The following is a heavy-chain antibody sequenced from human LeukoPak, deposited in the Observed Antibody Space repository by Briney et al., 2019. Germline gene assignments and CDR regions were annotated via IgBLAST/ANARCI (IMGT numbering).Heavy chain of an antibody. D-gene: IGHD6-19*01. J-gene: IGHJ5*02. CDR2: INTDGSII. V-gene: IGHV3-74*01. CDR3: ARDGVAVTVNWFDP. CDR1: GFTFSSYW. Sequence: PGGSLRLSCAASGFTFSSYWMHWVRQAPGKGLVWVSRINTDGSIISYADSVKGRFTISRDNAKNTLYLQMNSLRAGDTAVYYCARDGVAVTVNWFDPWGQGTLVTVSS.